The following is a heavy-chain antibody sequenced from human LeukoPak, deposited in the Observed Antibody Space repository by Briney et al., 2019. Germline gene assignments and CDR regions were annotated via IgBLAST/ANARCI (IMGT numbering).Heavy chain of an antibody. CDR3: AKGFQRYYFDY. V-gene: IGHV3-23*01. Sequence: GGSLRLSCAASGFTFSSYAMSWVRQAPGRGLEWVSAISGSGGSTYYADSVKGRFTISGDNSKNTLYLQMNSLRAEDTAVYYCAKGFQRYYFDYWGQGTLVTVSS. J-gene: IGHJ4*02. CDR1: GFTFSSYA. CDR2: ISGSGGST. D-gene: IGHD3-10*01.